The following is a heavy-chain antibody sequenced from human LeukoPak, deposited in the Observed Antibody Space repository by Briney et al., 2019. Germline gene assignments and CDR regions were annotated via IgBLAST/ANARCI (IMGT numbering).Heavy chain of an antibody. D-gene: IGHD4-17*01. CDR1: GGSISSSSYY. Sequence: SETLSLTCTVSGGSISSSSYYWGWIRQPPGKGLEWIGSIYYSGSTYYNPSLKSRVTTSVDTSKNQFSLKLSSVTAADTAVYYCARTVTTRDYYMDVWGKGTTVTISS. J-gene: IGHJ6*03. CDR2: IYYSGST. CDR3: ARTVTTRDYYMDV. V-gene: IGHV4-39*01.